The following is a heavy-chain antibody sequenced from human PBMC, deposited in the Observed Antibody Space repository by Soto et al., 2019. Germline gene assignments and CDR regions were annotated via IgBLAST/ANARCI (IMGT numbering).Heavy chain of an antibody. Sequence: QVQLQESGPGLVKPSQTLSLTCTVSGGSISSGGYYWSWIRQHPGKGLEWIGYIYYSGSTYYNPSLKRRFTISVDTSKNQFSLKLSSVTAADTAVYYCARDGYSYGFFDYWGQGTLVTVSS. CDR2: IYYSGST. D-gene: IGHD5-18*01. CDR3: ARDGYSYGFFDY. CDR1: GGSISSGGYY. V-gene: IGHV4-31*03. J-gene: IGHJ4*02.